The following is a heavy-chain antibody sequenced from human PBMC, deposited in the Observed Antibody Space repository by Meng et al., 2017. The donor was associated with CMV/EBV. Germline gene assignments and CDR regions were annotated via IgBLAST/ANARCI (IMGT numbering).Heavy chain of an antibody. Sequence: ASVKVSFKASGYTFTGYLMHWVRQAPGQGPEGVGWINPNSVGTNYPQKFQGRVTMTRDTSNSTAYMELSRLRSDDTAVYYCARAWGGETRIGDYYGMDVWGQGTTVTVSS. CDR1: GYTFTGYL. CDR2: INPNSVGT. D-gene: IGHD3-10*01. V-gene: IGHV1-2*02. CDR3: ARAWGGETRIGDYYGMDV. J-gene: IGHJ6*02.